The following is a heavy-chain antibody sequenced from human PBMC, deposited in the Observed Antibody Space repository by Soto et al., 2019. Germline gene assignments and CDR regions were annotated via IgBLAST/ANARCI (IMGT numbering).Heavy chain of an antibody. CDR2: IVVGSGNT. Sequence: SVKVSCKASGFTFTSSAVQWVRQARGQRLEWIGWIVVGSGNTNYAQKFQERVTITRDMSTSTAYMELSSLRSEDTAVYYCAAGSLDTAMLKLSDYWGQGTLVTVST. V-gene: IGHV1-58*01. D-gene: IGHD5-18*01. CDR1: GFTFTSSA. J-gene: IGHJ4*02. CDR3: AAGSLDTAMLKLSDY.